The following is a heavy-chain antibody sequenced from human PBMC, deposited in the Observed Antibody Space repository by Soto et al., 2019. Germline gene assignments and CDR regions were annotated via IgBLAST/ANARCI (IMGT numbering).Heavy chain of an antibody. CDR3: ARGAGGSSDYYYYYGVDV. D-gene: IGHD6-6*01. CDR1: GYTFTGYY. CDR2: INPNSGGT. Sequence: ASVKVSCKASGYTFTGYYMHWVRQAPGQGLEWMGWINPNSGGTNYAQKFQGRVTMTRDTSISTAYMELSRLRSDDTAVYYCARGAGGSSDYYYYYGVDVWGQGTAVTVSS. J-gene: IGHJ6*02. V-gene: IGHV1-2*02.